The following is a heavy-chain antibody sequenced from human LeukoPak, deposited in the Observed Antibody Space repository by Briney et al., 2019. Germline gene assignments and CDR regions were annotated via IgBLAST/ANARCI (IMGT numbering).Heavy chain of an antibody. J-gene: IGHJ4*02. D-gene: IGHD5-24*01. Sequence: GGSLRLSCIASGFTFSTYSMNWVRQAPGKGLEWVSYISSSSSTIYYADSVKGRFTISRDNAKNSLYLQMNSLRDEDTAVYYCARASFQRWLQLGGDWGQGALVTVSS. CDR3: ARASFQRWLQLGGD. V-gene: IGHV3-48*02. CDR1: GFTFSTYS. CDR2: ISSSSSTI.